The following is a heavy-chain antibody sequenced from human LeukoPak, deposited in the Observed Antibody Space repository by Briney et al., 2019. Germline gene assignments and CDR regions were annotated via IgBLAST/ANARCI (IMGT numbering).Heavy chain of an antibody. J-gene: IGHJ4*02. D-gene: IGHD6-13*01. CDR3: ARVAYSSSSYFDY. Sequence: PGGSLRLSCAASGFTFTSYSMTWVRQAPGKGLEWVLSISSSSSYIYYADSVKGRFTISRDNAKNSLYLQMNSLRAEDTAVYYCARVAYSSSSYFDYWGQGTLVTVSS. V-gene: IGHV3-21*01. CDR1: GFTFTSYS. CDR2: ISSSSSYI.